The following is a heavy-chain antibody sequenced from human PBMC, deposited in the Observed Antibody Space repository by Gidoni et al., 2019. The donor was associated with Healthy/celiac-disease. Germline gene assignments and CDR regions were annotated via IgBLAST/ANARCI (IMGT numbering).Heavy chain of an antibody. V-gene: IGHV3-15*01. D-gene: IGHD1-26*01. CDR3: TTVCIVGAVALVY. J-gene: IGHJ4*02. Sequence: EVQPVEAGGGMVKPGGSRRLSCAPPGFTFINAWMSWVRQAPGKGVECVGRIKSTTDGGTTDSAAPLKGRFTISRDDSKNTLSLQMTSLKAEDTAVYYCTTVCIVGAVALVYWGQGTLVTVSS. CDR1: GFTFINAW. CDR2: IKSTTDGGTT.